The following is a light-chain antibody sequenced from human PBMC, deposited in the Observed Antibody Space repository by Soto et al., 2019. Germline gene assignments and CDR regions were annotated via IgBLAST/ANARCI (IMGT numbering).Light chain of an antibody. CDR1: QSCISY. CDR3: QQRSNWPL. Sequence: DIVLTQSAATLALSPGERDSLXCRASQSCISYFAWFQHRTCEARRLLIYDASNRNTGIPARFSGSGCGKDFNITISSLEPEDFAVYQCQQRSNWPLFGQGTRLEI. CDR2: DAS. V-gene: IGKV3-11*01. J-gene: IGKJ5*01.